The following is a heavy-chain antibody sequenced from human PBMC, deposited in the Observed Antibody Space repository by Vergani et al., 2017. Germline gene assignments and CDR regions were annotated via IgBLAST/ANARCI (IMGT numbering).Heavy chain of an antibody. V-gene: IGHV3-15*07. J-gene: IGHJ6*02. CDR2: IKSTFDRGTT. CDR1: GFSFRNAW. D-gene: IGHD2-21*01. Sequence: EVQLVESGGGIVKPGGSLRLSCVASGFSFRNAWMNWVRRTPGKGLEWVGRIKSTFDRGTTDYAAAVKGRFTISRDDSKNTLFLQMNGLKTEDIGVYYCTTDPRYCGDYSCXWLRDHHYYGMDVWGQGTTVTVSS. CDR3: TTDPRYCGDYSCXWLRDHHYYGMDV.